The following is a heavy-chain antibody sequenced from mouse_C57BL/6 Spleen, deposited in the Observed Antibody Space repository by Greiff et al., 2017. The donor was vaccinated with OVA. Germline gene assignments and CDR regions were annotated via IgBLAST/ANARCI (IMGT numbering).Heavy chain of an antibody. D-gene: IGHD2-2*01. CDR2: ISYDGSN. CDR1: GYSITSGYY. V-gene: IGHV3-6*01. Sequence: EVKLTESGPGLVKPSQSLSLTCSVTGYSITSGYYWNWIRQFPGNKLEWMGYISYDGSNNYNPSLKNRISITRDTSKNQFFLKLNSVTTEDTATYYCARAIYYGYDGAMDYWGQGTSVTVSS. J-gene: IGHJ4*01. CDR3: ARAIYYGYDGAMDY.